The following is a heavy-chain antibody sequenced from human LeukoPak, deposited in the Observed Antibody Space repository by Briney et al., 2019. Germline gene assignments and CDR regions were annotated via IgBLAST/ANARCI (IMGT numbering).Heavy chain of an antibody. CDR2: IDNRGHVI. CDR1: TFAFSNNN. CDR3: ARGAGSSWLYR. V-gene: IGHV3-48*02. J-gene: IGHJ4*02. D-gene: IGHD3-9*01. Sequence: GGSLRLSCVDFTFAFSNNNMYWVRQAPGKGLEWLSFIDNRGHVIEYADSVKGRFTISRDNARNSLFLQMTSLRNDDTAVYYCARGAGSSWLYRWGQGTLVTVSS.